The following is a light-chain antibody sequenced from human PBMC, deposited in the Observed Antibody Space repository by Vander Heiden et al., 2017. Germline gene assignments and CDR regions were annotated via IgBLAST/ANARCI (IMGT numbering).Light chain of an antibody. CDR2: GTS. CDR1: QSVSND. Sequence: ETVMTPSTATLSVSPGERVTLSCRASQSVSNDLAWYQQKPGQAPRLLIYGTSTRATGISARFSGSGYGTEFTLTIGSRQSEDFATYYCQQYNDRPRVTFGQGTKVEIK. J-gene: IGKJ1*01. V-gene: IGKV3-15*01. CDR3: QQYNDRPRVT.